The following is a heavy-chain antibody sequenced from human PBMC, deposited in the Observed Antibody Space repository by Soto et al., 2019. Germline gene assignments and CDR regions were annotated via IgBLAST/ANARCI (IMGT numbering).Heavy chain of an antibody. V-gene: IGHV3-21*01. D-gene: IGHD3-10*01. Sequence: GGSLRLSCAASGFTFSSYSMNWVRQAPGKGLEWVSSISSSSSYIYYADSVKGRFTISRDNAKNSLYLQMNSLRAEDTAVYYCARGYYGSGSYSNWFDPWGQGTLVTVSS. CDR2: ISSSSSYI. J-gene: IGHJ5*02. CDR3: ARGYYGSGSYSNWFDP. CDR1: GFTFSSYS.